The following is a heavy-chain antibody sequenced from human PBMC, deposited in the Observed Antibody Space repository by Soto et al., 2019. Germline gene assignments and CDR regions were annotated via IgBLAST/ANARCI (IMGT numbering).Heavy chain of an antibody. Sequence: QVQLQQWGAGLLKPSETLSLSCAVYGGYFNDNYYTWFRQPPGKGLEWIGEISRSGTTKYIPSLKSRASISFDTSKTQVSLKVTSVPAADTAVYYCATSLWFGTQVELWGQGDRVTVSS. D-gene: IGHD3-10*01. CDR3: ATSLWFGTQVEL. CDR1: GGYFNDNY. J-gene: IGHJ5*02. CDR2: ISRSGTT. V-gene: IGHV4-34*01.